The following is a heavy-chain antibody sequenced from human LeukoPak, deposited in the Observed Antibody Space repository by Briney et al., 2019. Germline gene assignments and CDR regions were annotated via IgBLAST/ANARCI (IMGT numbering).Heavy chain of an antibody. CDR3: ARVYPSYGSGSCDFDY. CDR1: GYTFTSYG. V-gene: IGHV1-18*01. J-gene: IGHJ4*02. CDR2: ISAYNGNT. D-gene: IGHD3-10*01. Sequence: ASVKVSCKASGYTFTSYGISWVRQAPGQGLEWMGWISAYNGNTNYAQKLQGRVTMTTDTSTSTAYMELRSLRSDDTAVYYCARVYPSYGSGSCDFDYWGQGTLVTVSS.